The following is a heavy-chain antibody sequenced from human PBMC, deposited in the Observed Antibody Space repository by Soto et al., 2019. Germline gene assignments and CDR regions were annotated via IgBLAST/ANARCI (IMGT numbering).Heavy chain of an antibody. J-gene: IGHJ4*02. CDR1: GGSISSSNW. Sequence: QVQLQESGPGLVKPSGTLSLTCAVSGGSISSSNWWSWVRQPPGKGLEWIGENYHRGSTNYNPSLNSRVPISVDKSKNQFSLKLSSVTAAATAVYYCARGKRAAFWSGYLFDYWGQGTLVTVSS. CDR2: NYHRGST. V-gene: IGHV4-4*02. D-gene: IGHD3-3*01. CDR3: ARGKRAAFWSGYLFDY.